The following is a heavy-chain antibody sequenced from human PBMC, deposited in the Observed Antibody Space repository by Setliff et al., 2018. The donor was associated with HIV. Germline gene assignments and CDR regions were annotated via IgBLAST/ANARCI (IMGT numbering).Heavy chain of an antibody. CDR2: INEENGDT. V-gene: IGHV1-3*01. D-gene: IGHD2-2*01. Sequence: ASXXXSXXXXXYTXTSEXIQWXXXXXGQRLEWMGWINEENGDTRDSXKFQGRVTITRDTSATTAYMELSSLRSEDTAAYYCARGYCSSTSCQYYLNYWGQGTLVTVS. CDR1: XYTXTSEX. CDR3: ARGYCSSTSCQYYLNY. J-gene: IGHJ4*02.